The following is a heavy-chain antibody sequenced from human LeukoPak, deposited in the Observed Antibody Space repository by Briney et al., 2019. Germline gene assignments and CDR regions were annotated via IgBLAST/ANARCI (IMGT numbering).Heavy chain of an antibody. Sequence: PSETLSLTCTVSSGSISSYYWSWIRQPPGKGLEWIGYIYYSGSTDYNPSLKSRVTISVDTSKNQFSLNLRSVTAADTAVYYCARGGSYASGWYANYWGQGTLVTVSS. V-gene: IGHV4-59*01. CDR1: SGSISSYY. D-gene: IGHD6-19*01. CDR2: IYYSGST. J-gene: IGHJ4*02. CDR3: ARGGSYASGWYANY.